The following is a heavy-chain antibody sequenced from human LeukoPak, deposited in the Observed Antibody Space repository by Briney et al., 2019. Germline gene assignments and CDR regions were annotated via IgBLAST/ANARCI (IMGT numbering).Heavy chain of an antibody. J-gene: IGHJ6*03. Sequence: SETLSLTCTVSGGSISSSSYYWGRIRQPPGQGLEWIGRIYYTRSTYYNPSLKSRVTISVDTSKDRFSLKLSSVTAADTAVYYCARVVIIRHYYMDVWGKGTTVTVSS. CDR1: GGSISSSSYY. V-gene: IGHV4-39*07. D-gene: IGHD3-3*01. CDR2: IYYTRST. CDR3: ARVVIIRHYYMDV.